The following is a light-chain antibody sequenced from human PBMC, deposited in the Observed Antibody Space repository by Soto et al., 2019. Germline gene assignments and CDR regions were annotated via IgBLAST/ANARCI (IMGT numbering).Light chain of an antibody. CDR3: QKYGSSPFT. Sequence: EIVLTQSPGTLSLSPGERATLSCRASQSVSSSYLAWYQQKPGQAPRLLIYGASSRATGIPDRFSGSESGTDFTLTISRLEPEDFAVYYCQKYGSSPFTFGPGTKVDIK. J-gene: IGKJ3*01. CDR1: QSVSSSY. CDR2: GAS. V-gene: IGKV3-20*01.